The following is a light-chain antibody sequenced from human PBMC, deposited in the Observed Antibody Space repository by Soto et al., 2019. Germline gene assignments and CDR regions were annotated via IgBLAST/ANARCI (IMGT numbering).Light chain of an antibody. CDR1: SSNIGNNY. V-gene: IGLV1-51*01. J-gene: IGLJ3*02. Sequence: QSVLTQPPSVSAAPGQKVTISCSGRSSNIGNNYVSWYQQLPGTAPKLLIYDNNKRPSGIPDRFSGSKSGTSATLGITGLQTGDEADYYCGTCDSSLRGVFGGGTKLTVL. CDR2: DNN. CDR3: GTCDSSLRGV.